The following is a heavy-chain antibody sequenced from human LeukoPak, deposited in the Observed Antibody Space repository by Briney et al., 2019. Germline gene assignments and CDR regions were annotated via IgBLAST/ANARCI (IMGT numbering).Heavy chain of an antibody. CDR1: GGSFSGYY. J-gene: IGHJ5*02. D-gene: IGHD3-3*01. CDR2: INHSGST. CDR3: ARVHRITIFGVVIRGHWFDP. Sequence: SETLSLTCAVYGGSFSGYYWSWIRQPPGKGLEWIGEINHSGSTNYNPSLKSRVTISVDTSKNQFSLKLSSVTAADTAVYYCARVHRITIFGVVIRGHWFDPWGQGTLVTVSS. V-gene: IGHV4-34*01.